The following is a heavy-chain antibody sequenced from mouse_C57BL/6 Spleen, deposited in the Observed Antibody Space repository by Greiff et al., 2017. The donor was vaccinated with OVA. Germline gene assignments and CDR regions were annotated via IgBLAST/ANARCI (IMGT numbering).Heavy chain of an antibody. CDR1: GYTFTSYW. CDR3: ARSGYYYGSSSHYFDY. J-gene: IGHJ2*01. V-gene: IGHV1-64*01. Sequence: VQLQQPGAELVQPGASVKLSCKASGYTFTSYWMHWVKQRPGQGLEWIGMIHPNSGSTNYNEKVKSKATLTVDKSSSTAYMQLSSLTSEDSAVYYCARSGYYYGSSSHYFDYWGQGTTLTVSS. CDR2: IHPNSGST. D-gene: IGHD1-1*01.